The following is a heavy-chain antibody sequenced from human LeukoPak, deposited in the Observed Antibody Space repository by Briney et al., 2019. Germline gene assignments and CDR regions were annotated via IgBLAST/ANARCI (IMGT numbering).Heavy chain of an antibody. Sequence: PSETLSLTCTVSGGSISSYYWSWIRQPAGKGLEWIGRIYTSGSTNYNPSLKSRVTMSVDTSKNQFSLKLSSVTAADTAVYYCARDTMKYDILTGYYFDYYYGMDVWGQGTTVTVSS. D-gene: IGHD3-9*01. CDR3: ARDTMKYDILTGYYFDYYYGMDV. CDR1: GGSISSYY. CDR2: IYTSGST. V-gene: IGHV4-4*07. J-gene: IGHJ6*02.